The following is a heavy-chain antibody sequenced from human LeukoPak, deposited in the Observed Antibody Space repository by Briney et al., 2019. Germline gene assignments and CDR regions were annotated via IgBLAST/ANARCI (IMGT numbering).Heavy chain of an antibody. CDR3: ARNSDGYNSFDY. J-gene: IGHJ4*02. V-gene: IGHV4-31*03. D-gene: IGHD5-24*01. CDR1: GGSISSSSYY. Sequence: RSSEPLSLTCTVSGGSISSSSYYWGWIRQPPGKGLEWIGYIYYSGSSYYNPFLRSRVTISVDTSKNHFSLKLSSVTAADTAVYYCARNSDGYNSFDYWGQGTLVTVSS. CDR2: IYYSGSS.